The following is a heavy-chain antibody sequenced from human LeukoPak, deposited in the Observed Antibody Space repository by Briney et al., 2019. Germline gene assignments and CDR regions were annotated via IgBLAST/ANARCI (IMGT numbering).Heavy chain of an antibody. Sequence: GGSLRLSCAASGFTFSSYAMHWVRQAPGKGLEWVAVISYDGSNKYYADSVKGRFTISRDNSKNTLYLQMNSLRAEDTAVYYCAWLPTMVRGDLVYWGQGTLVTVSS. V-gene: IGHV3-30*04. D-gene: IGHD3-10*01. CDR2: ISYDGSNK. CDR1: GFTFSSYA. CDR3: AWLPTMVRGDLVY. J-gene: IGHJ4*02.